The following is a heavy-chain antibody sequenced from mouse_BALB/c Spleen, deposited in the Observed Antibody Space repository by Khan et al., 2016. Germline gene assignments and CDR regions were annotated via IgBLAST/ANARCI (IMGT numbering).Heavy chain of an antibody. CDR1: GYAFSSYW. Sequence: QMQLQQSGAELVRPGSSVKISCKASGYAFSSYWMNWVKQRPGQGLEWIGQIYPGDGDTNYNGKFKGKATLTADKSSSTAYMQLSSLTSEDSAVYFCARDGLTGAFDYWGQGTTLTVSS. J-gene: IGHJ2*01. D-gene: IGHD4-1*01. CDR3: ARDGLTGAFDY. V-gene: IGHV1-80*01. CDR2: IYPGDGDT.